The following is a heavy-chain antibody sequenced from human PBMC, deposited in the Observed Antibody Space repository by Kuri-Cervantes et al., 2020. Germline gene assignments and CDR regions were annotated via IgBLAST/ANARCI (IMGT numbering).Heavy chain of an antibody. CDR3: ARASRLGDYDSSGYYWYFDL. J-gene: IGHJ2*01. D-gene: IGHD3-22*01. CDR1: GGSISSYY. V-gene: IGHV4-59*01. CDR2: IYYSGST. Sequence: SETLSLTCTVSGGSISSYYWSWIRQPPGKGLEWIGYIYYSGSTNYNPSLKSRVTISVDTSKNQFSLKLSSVTAADTAVYYCARASRLGDYDSSGYYWYFDLWGRGTLVTVSS.